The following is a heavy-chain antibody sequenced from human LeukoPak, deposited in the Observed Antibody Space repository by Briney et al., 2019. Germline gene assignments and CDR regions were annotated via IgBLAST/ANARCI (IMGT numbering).Heavy chain of an antibody. D-gene: IGHD1-1*01. J-gene: IGHJ4*02. Sequence: ASVKVSCKASGYTFTSYYMHWVRQAPGQGLEWMGIINPSGGSTSYAQKFQGRVTMTRDTSTSTVYMELSSLRSEDAAVYYCARVASEANEDYWGQGTLVTVSS. CDR1: GYTFTSYY. CDR2: INPSGGST. CDR3: ARVASEANEDY. V-gene: IGHV1-46*01.